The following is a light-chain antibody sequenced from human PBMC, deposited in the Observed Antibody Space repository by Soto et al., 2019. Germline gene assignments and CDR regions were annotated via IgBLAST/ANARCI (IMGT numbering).Light chain of an antibody. CDR1: QSVDSNY. V-gene: IGKV3-15*01. J-gene: IGKJ5*01. CDR2: GAS. Sequence: EIVFTHSPGTLSFSAVEEATLSCRAIQSVDSNYLAWYQQKPGQAPRLLIYGASTRATGIPARFSGSGSGTEFTLTISSLQSEDFAVYYCQQYYNWPPITFGQGTLLEIK. CDR3: QQYYNWPPIT.